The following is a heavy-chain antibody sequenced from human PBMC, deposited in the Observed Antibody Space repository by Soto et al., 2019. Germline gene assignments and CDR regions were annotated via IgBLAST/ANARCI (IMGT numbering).Heavy chain of an antibody. J-gene: IGHJ4*02. D-gene: IGHD3-10*01. V-gene: IGHV1-8*01. Sequence: ASVKVSCKASGYTFTSYDINWVRQATGQGLEWMGWMNPNNGYTGYAQKFQGRVSMTRNTSISTAYMELSSLRSDDTAVYYCVRLYYYDSGSWVAWGQRTQVTVSS. CDR1: GYTFTSYD. CDR3: VRLYYYDSGSWVA. CDR2: MNPNNGYT.